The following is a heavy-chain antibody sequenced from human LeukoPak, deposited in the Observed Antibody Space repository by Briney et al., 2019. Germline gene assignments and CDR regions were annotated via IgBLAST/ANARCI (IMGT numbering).Heavy chain of an antibody. CDR1: GFTSDDYA. CDR3: ARGRYYHDTSGYYSLDY. CDR2: ISWNSNSI. V-gene: IGHV3-9*02. D-gene: IGHD3-22*01. J-gene: IGHJ4*02. Sequence: GRSLRLSCAASGFTSDDYAMHWVRQAPGKGLEWVSSISWNSNSIDYADSVKGRFTISRDNAKNSLYLQLNSLRAEDMALYYCARGRYYHDTSGYYSLDYWGQGTLVTVSS.